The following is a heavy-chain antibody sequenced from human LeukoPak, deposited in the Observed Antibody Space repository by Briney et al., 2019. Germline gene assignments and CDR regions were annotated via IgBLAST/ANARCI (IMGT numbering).Heavy chain of an antibody. CDR1: GFTFSRYR. CDR3: AKWPRSRQAYYYYGMDV. J-gene: IGHJ6*02. V-gene: IGHV3-7*03. Sequence: PGGSLRLSCAASGFTFSRYRMNWVRQAPGKGLEWVANIKQDGSEKYYVDSVKGRLTISRDNAKNSLFLQMNSLRAEDTAVYYCAKWPRSRQAYYYYGMDVWGQGTTVTVSS. CDR2: IKQDGSEK. D-gene: IGHD1-26*01.